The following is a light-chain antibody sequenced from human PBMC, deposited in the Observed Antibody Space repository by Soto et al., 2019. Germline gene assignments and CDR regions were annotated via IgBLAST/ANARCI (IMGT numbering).Light chain of an antibody. J-gene: IGLJ3*02. CDR1: SSNLGAGYD. V-gene: IGLV1-40*01. Sequence: QSVLTQPPSVSGAPGQRVTIPCTGNSSNLGAGYDVHWYQQLPGTAPKLVIYGNRNRPSGVPERFSGSKSGTSASLAIGGLQSEDEADYYCAAWDDSLNGLVFGGGTKLTVL. CDR2: GNR. CDR3: AAWDDSLNGLV.